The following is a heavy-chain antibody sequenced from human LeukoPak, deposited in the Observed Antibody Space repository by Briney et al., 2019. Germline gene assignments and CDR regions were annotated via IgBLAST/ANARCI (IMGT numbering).Heavy chain of an antibody. V-gene: IGHV4-39*01. D-gene: IGHD1-7*01. J-gene: IGHJ3*02. Sequence: SETLSLTCTVSGGSISSSSYYWGWIRQPPGKGLEWIGSIYYSGSTYYNPSLKSRVTISVDTSKNQFSLKLSSVTAADTAVYYCARPKLELGAFDIWGQGTMVTVSS. CDR2: IYYSGST. CDR3: ARPKLELGAFDI. CDR1: GGSISSSSYY.